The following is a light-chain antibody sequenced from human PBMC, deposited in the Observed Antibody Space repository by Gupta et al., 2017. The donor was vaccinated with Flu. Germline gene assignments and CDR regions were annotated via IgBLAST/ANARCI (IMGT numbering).Light chain of an antibody. J-gene: IGLJ3*02. Sequence: QPVVPQEPSLTVSPGGTVTLTCASNTGAVTSAYYPNWFQQKPGQAPRALIYSTSNKHSWTPGLSSGSPLVGKAALTLAGGQPEDEDDYDCLVYYGSVWVFGGGTKLTVL. CDR2: STS. CDR3: LVYYGSVWV. V-gene: IGLV7-43*01. CDR1: TGAVTSAYY.